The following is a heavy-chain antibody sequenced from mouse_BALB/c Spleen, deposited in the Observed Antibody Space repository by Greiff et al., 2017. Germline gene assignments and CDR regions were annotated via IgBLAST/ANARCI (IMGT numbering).Heavy chain of an antibody. V-gene: IGHV3-2*02. CDR2: ISYSGST. J-gene: IGHJ3*01. CDR3: ARGGTQGFAY. D-gene: IGHD3-3*01. CDR1: GYSITSDYA. Sequence: DVKLQESGPGLVKPSQSLSLTCTVTGYSITSDYAWNWIRQFPGNKLEWMGYISYSGSTSYNPSLKSRISITRDTSKNQFFLQLNSVTTEDTATYYCARGGTQGFAYWGQGTLVTVSA.